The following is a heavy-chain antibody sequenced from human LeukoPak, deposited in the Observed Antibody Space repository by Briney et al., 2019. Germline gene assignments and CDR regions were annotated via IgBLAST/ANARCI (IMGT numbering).Heavy chain of an antibody. CDR3: ARGGAARLHFQN. CDR2: IYHSGST. V-gene: IGHV4-59*01. Sequence: SGTLSLTCTVSGGSINWNWIRQPPGKGLEWIGYIYHSGSTNYNPSLQSRVTISVDTSKNQFSLNLNSVTAADTAVYYCARGGAARLHFQNWGQGTLVTVSS. D-gene: IGHD6-6*01. J-gene: IGHJ1*01. CDR1: GGSIN.